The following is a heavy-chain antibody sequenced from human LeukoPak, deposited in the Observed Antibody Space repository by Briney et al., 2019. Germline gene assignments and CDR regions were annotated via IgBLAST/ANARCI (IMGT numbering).Heavy chain of an antibody. CDR2: ISGSGGST. V-gene: IGHV3-23*01. J-gene: IGHJ4*02. D-gene: IGHD5-24*01. Sequence: GGSLRLSCAASGFTFSSYAMSWVRQAPGEGLEWVSAISGSGGSTYYADSVKGRFTISRDNSKNTLYLQMNSLRAEDTAVYYCAKAPTITRDRYDYWGQGTLVTVSS. CDR1: GFTFSSYA. CDR3: AKAPTITRDRYDY.